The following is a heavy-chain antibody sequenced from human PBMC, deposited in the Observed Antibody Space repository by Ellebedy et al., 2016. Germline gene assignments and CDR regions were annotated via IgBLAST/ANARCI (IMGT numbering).Heavy chain of an antibody. Sequence: GESLKISXAASGFTFSSYGMSWVRQPPGRGLEWVSGISGSEGSTYYADSVKGRFTISRDNSKNILFLQMISLRADDTAVYYCAKIASDSGYSYIDYWGQGTLVTVSS. CDR2: ISGSEGST. V-gene: IGHV3-23*01. CDR1: GFTFSSYG. D-gene: IGHD3-22*01. CDR3: AKIASDSGYSYIDY. J-gene: IGHJ4*02.